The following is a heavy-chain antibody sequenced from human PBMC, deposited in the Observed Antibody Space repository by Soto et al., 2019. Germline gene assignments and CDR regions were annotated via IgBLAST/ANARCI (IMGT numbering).Heavy chain of an antibody. Sequence: QVQLQESGPGLVKPSETLSLTCTVSGGSISGYYWSWIRQPAGKGLEWIGRIHGSGSTNYNPSLQSRVTISVDTSKNQFSLKLSSVTAADTAVYYCARDQGLRGWVALDYWGQGTLVTVSS. CDR3: ARDQGLRGWVALDY. J-gene: IGHJ4*02. CDR1: GGSISGYY. D-gene: IGHD2-15*01. V-gene: IGHV4-4*07. CDR2: IHGSGST.